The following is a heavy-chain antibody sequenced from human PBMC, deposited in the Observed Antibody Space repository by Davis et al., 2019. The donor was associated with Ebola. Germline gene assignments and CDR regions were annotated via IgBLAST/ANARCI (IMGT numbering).Heavy chain of an antibody. CDR1: GFTVSSNH. J-gene: IGHJ4*02. CDR3: VRPGSGSYTPDFDY. CDR2: LSAHGEST. V-gene: IGHV3-43*02. Sequence: GESLKISCTASGFTVSSNHMSWVRQAPGKGLEWVSLLSAHGESTYYADSVKGRFTISRDNINKSLYLQMNSLRTEDTAFYYCVRPGSGSYTPDFDYWGQGILVTVSS. D-gene: IGHD3-10*01.